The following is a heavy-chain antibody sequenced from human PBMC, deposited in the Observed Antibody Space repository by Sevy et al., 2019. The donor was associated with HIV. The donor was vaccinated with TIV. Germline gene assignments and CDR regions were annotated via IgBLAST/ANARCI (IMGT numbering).Heavy chain of an antibody. V-gene: IGHV1-2*02. D-gene: IGHD2-21*01. CDR2: INPNSGGT. CDR1: GYTFTDYY. J-gene: IGHJ4*02. CDR3: AMLAYKSDY. Sequence: ASVNVSCKASGYTFTDYYVHWVRQAPGQGLEWMGRINPNSGGTNYAQKFQGRVTMTRDTSINTAYMELSRVRSDDTAVYYCAMLAYKSDYWGQGTLVTVSS.